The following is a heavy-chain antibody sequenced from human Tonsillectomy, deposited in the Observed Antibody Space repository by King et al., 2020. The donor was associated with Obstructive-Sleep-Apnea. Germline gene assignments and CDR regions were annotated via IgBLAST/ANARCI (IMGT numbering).Heavy chain of an antibody. V-gene: IGHV1-69*01. J-gene: IGHJ6*02. CDR2: IIPVSGTA. CDR3: ARDLTGMDV. CDR1: GGTVTTDT. Sequence: VQLVQSGAEVKKPGSSVTVSCKASGGTVTTDTISWVRQAPGQGLEWMGGIIPVSGTAHYAQKCQGRVTITADASTNTVFMELNSLRSEDTAVYYCARDLTGMDVWGQGTSVAVSS. D-gene: IGHD3-9*01.